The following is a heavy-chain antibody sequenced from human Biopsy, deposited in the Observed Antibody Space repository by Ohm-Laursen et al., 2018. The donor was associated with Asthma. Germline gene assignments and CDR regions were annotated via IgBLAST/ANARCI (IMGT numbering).Heavy chain of an antibody. CDR1: GFTFDDYG. D-gene: IGHD2-21*01. V-gene: IGHV3-9*01. Sequence: SLRLSCAASGFTFDDYGMHWVRQAPGKGLEWVSGISWNSGSIGYADSVKGRFTISRDNAKNSLYLQMNSPRVEDTALYYCAKATLGDIGKDYWGQGTLVTVSS. CDR3: AKATLGDIGKDY. J-gene: IGHJ4*02. CDR2: ISWNSGSI.